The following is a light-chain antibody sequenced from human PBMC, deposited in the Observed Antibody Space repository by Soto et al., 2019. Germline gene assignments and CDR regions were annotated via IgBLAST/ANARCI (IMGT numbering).Light chain of an antibody. CDR2: GAS. V-gene: IGKV3-20*01. Sequence: EIVLTQLPGTLSLSPGERATLSCRASQSVSSNNLAWYQQTPGQAPRLLIHGASNRATGIPDRFSGSGSGTGFTLTISRLEPEDVAVYYCQHYAGSSRTFGGGTRVDIK. CDR3: QHYAGSSRT. CDR1: QSVSSNN. J-gene: IGKJ4*01.